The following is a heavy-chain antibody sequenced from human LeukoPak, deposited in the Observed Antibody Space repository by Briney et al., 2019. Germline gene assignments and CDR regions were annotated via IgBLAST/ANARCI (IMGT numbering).Heavy chain of an antibody. CDR1: DGSINNYY. CDR3: ARDQTYSGSGIYTYFDY. Sequence: SETLSLTCTVSDGSINNYYWTWIRQPPGKGLEWIGCIHYSGSTNYNPSLKSRVTISVDTSKNHFSLKLTSVTAADTAVYYCARDQTYSGSGIYTYFDYWGQGILVTVSS. J-gene: IGHJ4*02. CDR2: IHYSGST. V-gene: IGHV4-59*12. D-gene: IGHD3-10*01.